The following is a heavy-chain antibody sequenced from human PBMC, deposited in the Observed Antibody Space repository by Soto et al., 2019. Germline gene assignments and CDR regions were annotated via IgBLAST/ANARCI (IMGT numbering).Heavy chain of an antibody. CDR3: ARQDGSGSYYYYFDY. CDR1: GYSFTSYW. J-gene: IGHJ4*02. Sequence: PGESLKISCKGSGYSFTSYWIGWVRQMPGKGLEWMGIIYPGDSDTRYSPSFQGQVTISADKSISTAYLQWSSLKASDTAMYYCARQDGSGSYYYYFDYWGQGTLVTVYS. V-gene: IGHV5-51*01. D-gene: IGHD3-10*01. CDR2: IYPGDSDT.